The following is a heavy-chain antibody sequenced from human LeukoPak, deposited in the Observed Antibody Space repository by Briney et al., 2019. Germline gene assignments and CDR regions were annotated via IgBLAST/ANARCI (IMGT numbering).Heavy chain of an antibody. V-gene: IGHV4-34*01. CDR1: GGXFIGYD. D-gene: IGHD6-6*01. CDR2: INHSGGT. CDR3: ASLARGGNWFDP. Sequence: PSETLSLTCAVYGGXFIGYDWTWIRQPPGKGLEWIGEINHSGGTNYNPSLKSRVTISVDTSKNQFSLKLSSVTAADTTVYYCASLARGGNWFDPWGQGTLVTVSS. J-gene: IGHJ5*02.